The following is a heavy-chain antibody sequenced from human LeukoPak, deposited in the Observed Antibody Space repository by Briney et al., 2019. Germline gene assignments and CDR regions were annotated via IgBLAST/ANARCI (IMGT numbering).Heavy chain of an antibody. Sequence: SETLSLTCTVSGGSISSYYWSWIRHPPGKGLEGMGYIYYSGSTNYNPSLKSRVTISVDTSKNQFSLKLSSVTAADTAVYYCAWSSADYYYYGMDVWGQGTTVTVSS. V-gene: IGHV4-59*08. D-gene: IGHD1-26*01. J-gene: IGHJ6*02. CDR2: IYYSGST. CDR1: GGSISSYY. CDR3: AWSSADYYYYGMDV.